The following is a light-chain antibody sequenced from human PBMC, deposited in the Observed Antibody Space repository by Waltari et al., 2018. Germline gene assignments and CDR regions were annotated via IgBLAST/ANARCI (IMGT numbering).Light chain of an antibody. CDR2: KAS. V-gene: IGKV1-5*03. CDR3: QQYNYYPVT. Sequence: DIQVTQSPSTRSASVGVRVTIACRASQSIDTWLAWYQQKPGKAPKLLIYKASHLESGVPLRFSGSGSGTEFTLTINSLQPDDFATYYCQQYNYYPVTYGQGTKLEI. J-gene: IGKJ2*01. CDR1: QSIDTW.